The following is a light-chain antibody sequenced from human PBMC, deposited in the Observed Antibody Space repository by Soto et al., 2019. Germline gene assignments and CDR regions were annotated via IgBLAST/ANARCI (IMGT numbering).Light chain of an antibody. V-gene: IGKV1-5*01. CDR2: DAS. J-gene: IGKJ1*01. CDR3: QQYNSYST. Sequence: DIQMTQSPSTLPASVGDRVTITCRASQSISSWLAWYQQKPGKAPKLLIYDASSLESGVPSRFSGSGSGTEFTLTISSLQPDDFATYYCQQYNSYSTVGQGTKVDNK. CDR1: QSISSW.